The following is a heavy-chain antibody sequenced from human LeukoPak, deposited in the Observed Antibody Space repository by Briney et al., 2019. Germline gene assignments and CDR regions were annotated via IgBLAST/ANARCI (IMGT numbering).Heavy chain of an antibody. CDR3: ARDPGTDGSSWYVLDN. V-gene: IGHV3-13*01. CDR1: GFTFSSYG. CDR2: IGTAGDT. D-gene: IGHD6-13*01. Sequence: PGGSLRLSCAASGFTFSSYGMHWVRQATGKGLEWVSAIGTAGDTYYPGSVKGRFTISRENAKNSLYLQMNSLRAGDTAVYYCARDPGTDGSSWYVLDNWGQGTLVTVSA. J-gene: IGHJ4*02.